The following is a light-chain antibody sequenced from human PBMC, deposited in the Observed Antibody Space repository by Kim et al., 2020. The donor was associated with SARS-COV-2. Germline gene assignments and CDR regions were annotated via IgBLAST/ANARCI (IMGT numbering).Light chain of an antibody. J-gene: IGLJ3*02. Sequence: SYELTQPLSVSVAPGQTARITCGGNNIGSKNVHWYQQKPGQAPVLVIYRDSNRPSGIPERFSGSNSGNTATLTISRAQAGDEADYYCQVWDSSTWVFGGG. CDR2: RDS. V-gene: IGLV3-9*01. CDR1: NIGSKN. CDR3: QVWDSSTWV.